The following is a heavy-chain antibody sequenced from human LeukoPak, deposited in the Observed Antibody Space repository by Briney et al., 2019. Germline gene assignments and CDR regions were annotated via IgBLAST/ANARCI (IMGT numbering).Heavy chain of an antibody. D-gene: IGHD2-2*01. CDR3: ARGIVVVPAAMGYYFDY. V-gene: IGHV3-64*01. CDR2: ISSNGGST. Sequence: GGSLRLSCAASGFTFSSYAMHWVRQAPGKGLEYVSAISSNGGSTYCANSVKGRFTISRDNSKNTLYLQMGSLRAEDMAVYYCARGIVVVPAAMGYYFDYWGQGTLVTVSS. J-gene: IGHJ4*02. CDR1: GFTFSSYA.